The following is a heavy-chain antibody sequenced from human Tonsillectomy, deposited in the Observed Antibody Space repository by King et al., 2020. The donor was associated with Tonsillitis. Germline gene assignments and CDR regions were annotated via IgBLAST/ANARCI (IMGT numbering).Heavy chain of an antibody. CDR2: ISDSAGGT. CDR3: AKLLRSGYHLYYMDV. J-gene: IGHJ6*03. CDR1: GFTFSSFA. Sequence: EVQLVESGGGLVQPGGSLRLSCAASGFTFSSFAMTWVRQAPGKGLEWVSSISDSAGGTYYADSVNGRFTISRDNSKNTLYLQVNGLSAEDTAVYYCAKLLRSGYHLYYMDVWGKGTTVTVPS. V-gene: IGHV3-23*04. D-gene: IGHD3-3*01.